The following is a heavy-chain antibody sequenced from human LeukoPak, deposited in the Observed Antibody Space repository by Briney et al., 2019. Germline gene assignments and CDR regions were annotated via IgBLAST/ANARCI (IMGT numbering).Heavy chain of an antibody. V-gene: IGHV4-39*01. CDR1: GGSISSSSYY. CDR3: ARHDGGVDYGGKADDDAFDI. D-gene: IGHD4-23*01. CDR2: IYYSGST. J-gene: IGHJ3*02. Sequence: PSETLSLTCGVSGGSISSSSYYWGWIRQPPGKGLEWIGSIYYSGSTYYNPSLKSRVTISVDTSKNQFSLKLSSVTAADTAVYYCARHDGGVDYGGKADDDAFDIWGQGTMVTVSS.